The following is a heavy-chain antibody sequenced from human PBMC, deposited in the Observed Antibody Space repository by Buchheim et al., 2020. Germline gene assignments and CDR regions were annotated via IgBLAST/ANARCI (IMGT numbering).Heavy chain of an antibody. V-gene: IGHV3-74*01. CDR1: GFTFSNLW. CDR2: IISDGSST. J-gene: IGHJ4*02. Sequence: EVQLVQSGGGLVQPGGSLRLSCAASGFTFSNLWMHWVRQVPGKGLVWVSTIISDGSSTSHADSVKGRFTISRDNAKNTLYLQMNSLRAEDTGVYYCATDHYDNSGDSSFDYGGQGTL. CDR3: ATDHYDNSGDSSFDY. D-gene: IGHD3-22*01.